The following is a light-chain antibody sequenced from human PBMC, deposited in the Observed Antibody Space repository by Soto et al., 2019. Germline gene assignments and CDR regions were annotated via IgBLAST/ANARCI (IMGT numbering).Light chain of an antibody. Sequence: EIVMTQSPATLSVSPGERATLSCRASQSVSNHLAWYRQKPGQAPRLLIYGASTRATGIPARFSGSGSGTEFPLTISSLQSEYFAVYYCQQYNNWPRTFGQGTKVEIK. CDR1: QSVSNH. CDR3: QQYNNWPRT. CDR2: GAS. J-gene: IGKJ1*01. V-gene: IGKV3-15*01.